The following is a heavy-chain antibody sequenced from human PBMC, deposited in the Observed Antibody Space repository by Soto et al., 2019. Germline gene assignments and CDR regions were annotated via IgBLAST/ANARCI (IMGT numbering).Heavy chain of an antibody. CDR2: IVPIYRTA. D-gene: IGHD6-13*01. CDR3: ARDSGAKLSSS. V-gene: IGHV1-69*13. CDR1: GGTFRIYR. Sequence: SVNVSCPASGGTFRIYRFKCVRQARGQGLEWLGGIVPIYRTADYAQKFQGRVTITADESTRTVYMELSSLKSQDTALYYCARDSGAKLSSSWGQGTLVTVSS. J-gene: IGHJ4*02.